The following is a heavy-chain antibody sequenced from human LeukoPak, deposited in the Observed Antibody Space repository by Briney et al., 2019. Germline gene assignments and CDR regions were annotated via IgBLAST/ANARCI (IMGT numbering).Heavy chain of an antibody. J-gene: IGHJ4*02. D-gene: IGHD3-22*01. Sequence: GGSLRLSCAASGFTFSSYWMSWVRQAPGKGLEWVSAISGSGGSTYYADSVKGRFTISRDNSKNTLYLQMNSLRAEDTAVYYCAKDLLITMIATPFDYWGQGTLVTVSS. CDR1: GFTFSSYW. CDR3: AKDLLITMIATPFDY. CDR2: ISGSGGST. V-gene: IGHV3-23*01.